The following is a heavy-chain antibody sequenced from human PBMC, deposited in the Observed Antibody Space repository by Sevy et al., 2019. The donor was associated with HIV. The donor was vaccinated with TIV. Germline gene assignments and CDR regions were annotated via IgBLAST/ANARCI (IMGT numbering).Heavy chain of an antibody. CDR2: INPNSGGT. V-gene: IGHV1-2*02. J-gene: IGHJ4*02. Sequence: ASVKVSCKASGYTFTAYYIHWVRQAPGQGLEWMGWINPNSGGTYFAKKFQDSVTLTTDTSVNTAYMELRSLRFDDTAVYYCARMGDYYDSSGYYPLKFWGQGTLFTVSS. CDR1: GYTFTAYY. D-gene: IGHD3-22*01. CDR3: ARMGDYYDSSGYYPLKF.